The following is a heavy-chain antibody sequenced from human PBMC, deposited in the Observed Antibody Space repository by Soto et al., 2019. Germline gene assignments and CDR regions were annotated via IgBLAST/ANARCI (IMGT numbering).Heavy chain of an antibody. Sequence: EVQLLESGGGLVQPGGSLRLSCAASGFTFSSYVMSWVRQAPGKGLEWVSAISGSGGGTYYAASVKGRFTISRDNSKNTVSLQMNSLRDEDTAVYYCSKDRGYYDSSGYDYWGQGTLVTVSS. D-gene: IGHD3-22*01. CDR2: ISGSGGGT. V-gene: IGHV3-23*01. CDR3: SKDRGYYDSSGYDY. J-gene: IGHJ4*02. CDR1: GFTFSSYV.